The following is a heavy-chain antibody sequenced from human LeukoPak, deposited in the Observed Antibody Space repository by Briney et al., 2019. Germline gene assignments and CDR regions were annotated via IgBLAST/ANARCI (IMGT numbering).Heavy chain of an antibody. CDR2: ISSSGSTI. V-gene: IGHV3-48*03. J-gene: IGHJ4*02. CDR3: ARSMSGSYPYFDY. D-gene: IGHD1-26*01. CDR1: GFTFSSYE. Sequence: PGGSLRLSCAASGFTFSSYEMNWVRQAPGKGLEWVSYISSSGSTIYYADSVKGRFTISRDNAKNSLYLQMNSLRADDTAVYYCARSMSGSYPYFDYWGQGTLVTVSS.